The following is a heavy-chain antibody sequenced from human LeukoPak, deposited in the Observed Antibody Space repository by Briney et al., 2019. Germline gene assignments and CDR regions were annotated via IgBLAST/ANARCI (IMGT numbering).Heavy chain of an antibody. CDR1: GGSFSDYY. CDR3: AGNGPLLSDTNRYYFNY. Sequence: SETLSLTCAVNGGSFSDYYWSWIRQPPGKGLEWIGEINHSGSTNYNSSLKSRVTISVDTSKNQFSLNLSSVTAADTAVYYCAGNGPLLSDTNRYYFNYWGQGTLVTVSS. CDR2: INHSGST. J-gene: IGHJ4*02. D-gene: IGHD2-8*01. V-gene: IGHV4-34*01.